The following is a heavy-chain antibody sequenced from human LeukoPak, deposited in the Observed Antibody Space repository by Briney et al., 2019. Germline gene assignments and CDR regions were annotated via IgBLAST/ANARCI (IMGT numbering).Heavy chain of an antibody. CDR1: GYSFTSYW. CDR2: IYPGDSDT. Sequence: GEPLKISCKCSGYSFTSYWIGWVRQMPGKGLEWMGIIYPGDSDTRYSPSFQGQVTISADKSISTAYLQWSSLKASDTAMYYCARQQYSSGWYAFDYWGQGTLVTVSS. CDR3: ARQQYSSGWYAFDY. J-gene: IGHJ4*02. D-gene: IGHD6-19*01. V-gene: IGHV5-51*01.